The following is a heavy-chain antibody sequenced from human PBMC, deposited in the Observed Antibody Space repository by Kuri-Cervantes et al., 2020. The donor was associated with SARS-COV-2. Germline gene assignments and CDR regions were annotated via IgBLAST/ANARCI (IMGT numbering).Heavy chain of an antibody. CDR3: ARRVGSITIFGVVKNWFDP. J-gene: IGHJ5*02. Sequence: SCAVSGGSISSSNWWSWVRQPPGKGLEWIGEIYHSGSTNYNPSLKSRVTISVDKSKNQFSLKLSSVTAADTAVYYCARRVGSITIFGVVKNWFDPWGQGTLVTVSS. CDR1: GGSISSSNW. D-gene: IGHD3-3*01. CDR2: IYHSGST. V-gene: IGHV4-4*02.